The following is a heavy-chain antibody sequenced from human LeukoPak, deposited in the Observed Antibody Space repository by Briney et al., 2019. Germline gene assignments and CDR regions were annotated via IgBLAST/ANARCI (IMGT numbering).Heavy chain of an antibody. CDR3: ARSSSSGWSRDY. V-gene: IGHV1-18*01. D-gene: IGHD6-19*01. CDR1: GGTFSSYG. J-gene: IGHJ4*02. Sequence: ASVKVSCKASGGTFSSYGISWVRQAPGQGLEWMGWISAYNGNTNYAQKLQGRVTMTTDTSTSTAYMELRSLRSDDTAVYYCARSSSSGWSRDYWGQGTLVTVSS. CDR2: ISAYNGNT.